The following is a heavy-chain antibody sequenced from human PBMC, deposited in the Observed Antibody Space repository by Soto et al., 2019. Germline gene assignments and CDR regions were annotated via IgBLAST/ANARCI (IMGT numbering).Heavy chain of an antibody. Sequence: EVQLVESGGGLVQPGGSLRLSCASSGFTFRSYSMNWVRQAPGKGLEWVSYISSSSSTIYYADSVKGRFTISRDNAKNSLDLQMNSLRAEDTAVYYCARETQWLNWFDTWGQGTLVTVSS. V-gene: IGHV3-48*01. CDR1: GFTFRSYS. D-gene: IGHD6-19*01. J-gene: IGHJ5*02. CDR3: ARETQWLNWFDT. CDR2: ISSSSSTI.